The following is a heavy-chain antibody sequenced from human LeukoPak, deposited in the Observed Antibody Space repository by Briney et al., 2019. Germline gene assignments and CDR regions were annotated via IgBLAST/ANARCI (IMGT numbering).Heavy chain of an antibody. D-gene: IGHD6-19*01. CDR2: TYYRTKWYS. CDR3: TRGGSGMTVALFDQ. CDR1: GDSVSRTSAA. Sequence: SQTLSLTCVISGDSVSRTSAAWNWIRQSPSRGLERLGRTYYRTKWYSDSAASVKSRIIINPDTSKNQFSLLLNSVTPEDTAVYYCTRGGSGMTVALFDQWGQGTPVTVSS. V-gene: IGHV6-1*01. J-gene: IGHJ4*02.